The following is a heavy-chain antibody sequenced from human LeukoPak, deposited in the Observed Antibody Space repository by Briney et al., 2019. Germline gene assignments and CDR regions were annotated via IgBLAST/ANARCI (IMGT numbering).Heavy chain of an antibody. Sequence: GGSLRLSCAASGFTFDDYAMHSVRQAPGKGLEWVSLISWDGGSTYYADSVKGRFTISRDNSKNSLYLKMNSLRAEDTALYYCAKPLGSSSWYYMDVWGKGTTVTVSS. D-gene: IGHD6-13*01. J-gene: IGHJ6*03. CDR1: GFTFDDYA. CDR3: AKPLGSSSWYYMDV. V-gene: IGHV3-43D*03. CDR2: ISWDGGST.